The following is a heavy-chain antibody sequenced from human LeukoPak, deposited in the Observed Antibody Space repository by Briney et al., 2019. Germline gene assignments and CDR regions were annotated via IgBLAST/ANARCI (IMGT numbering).Heavy chain of an antibody. V-gene: IGHV4-4*02. CDR3: ARASTNSRYYYYGMDV. J-gene: IGHJ6*02. D-gene: IGHD2-8*01. CDR1: GGSISISNW. CDR2: IYHSGST. Sequence: SETLSLTCAVSGGSISISNWWSWVRQPPGKGLEWIGEIYHSGSTNYNPSLKSRVTISVDKSKNQFSLKLSSVTAADTAVYYCARASTNSRYYYYGMDVWGQGTTVTVSS.